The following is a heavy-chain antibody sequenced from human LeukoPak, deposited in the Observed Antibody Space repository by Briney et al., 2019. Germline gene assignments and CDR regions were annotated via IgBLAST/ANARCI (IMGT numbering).Heavy chain of an antibody. V-gene: IGHV3-33*01. D-gene: IGHD6-6*01. Sequence: GGSLRLSCAASGFTFSSYGMHWVRQAPGKGLEWVAVIWYDGSNKYYADSVKGRFTISRDNSKNTLYLQMNSLRAEDTAVYYCASGGGAVRRGGDGFDIWGQGTMVTVSS. CDR1: GFTFSSYG. J-gene: IGHJ3*02. CDR3: ASGGGAVRRGGDGFDI. CDR2: IWYDGSNK.